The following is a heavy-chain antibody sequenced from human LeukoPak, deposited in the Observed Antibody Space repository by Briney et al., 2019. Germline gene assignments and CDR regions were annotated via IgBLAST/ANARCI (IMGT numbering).Heavy chain of an antibody. CDR1: GYTFTRYA. CDR3: AREVATMREDAFDI. Sequence: ASVKVSCKASGYTFTRYAMNWVRQVPGQGLEWMGWISTNTGNPTYAQAFTGRFVFSLDTSVSTAYLQISSLKAEDTAVYYCAREVATMREDAFDIWGQGTMVTVSS. V-gene: IGHV7-4-1*02. D-gene: IGHD3-22*01. CDR2: ISTNTGNP. J-gene: IGHJ3*02.